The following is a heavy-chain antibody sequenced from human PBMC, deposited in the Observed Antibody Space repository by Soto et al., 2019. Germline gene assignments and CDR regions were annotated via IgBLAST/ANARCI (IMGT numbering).Heavy chain of an antibody. D-gene: IGHD6-19*01. CDR3: ARDWGSSGWPN. CDR2: IYYTGGT. V-gene: IGHV4-31*03. CDR1: GGSISSGGFF. J-gene: IGHJ4*02. Sequence: SETLSLTCTVSGGSISSGGFFWNWIRQHPGKGLEWIGYIYYTGGTDYNPSLKSRVTISRDTSRNHLSLKLTSVTAADTAVYYCARDWGSSGWPNWGQGVLVTVSS.